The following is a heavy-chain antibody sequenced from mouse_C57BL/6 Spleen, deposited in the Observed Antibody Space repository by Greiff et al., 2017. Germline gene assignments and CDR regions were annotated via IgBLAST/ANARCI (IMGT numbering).Heavy chain of an antibody. V-gene: IGHV1-61*01. D-gene: IGHD2-4*01. J-gene: IGHJ4*01. CDR3: AREGDDYLYAMDY. CDR2: IYPSDSET. CDR1: GYTFTSYW. Sequence: QVQLQQPGAELVRPGSSVKLSCKASGYTFTSYWLDWVKQRPGQGLEWIGNIYPSDSETHYNQKFKDKATLTVDKSSSTAYMQLSSLTSEDSAVYYCAREGDDYLYAMDYWGQGTSVTVSS.